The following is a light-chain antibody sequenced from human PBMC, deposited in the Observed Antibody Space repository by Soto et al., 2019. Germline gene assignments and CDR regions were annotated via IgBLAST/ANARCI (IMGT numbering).Light chain of an antibody. CDR1: RSVASF. Sequence: DIQMTQSPSSLSASVGDRVTITCRAGRSVASFLSWYQHKPGKAPNLLIFGASNLQSGVPSRFSGSGSGTDFTLTITSLQPEDFAAYYCLQSYSAPYTFGQGTRLEIK. CDR3: LQSYSAPYT. CDR2: GAS. J-gene: IGKJ2*01. V-gene: IGKV1-39*01.